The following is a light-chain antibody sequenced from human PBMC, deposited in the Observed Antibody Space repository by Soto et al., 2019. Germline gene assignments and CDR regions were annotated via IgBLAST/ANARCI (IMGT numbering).Light chain of an antibody. J-gene: IGLJ1*01. CDR3: CSFTPSSPLV. CDR2: EVS. CDR1: SSDVGTYNH. V-gene: IGLV2-14*01. Sequence: QSLLTQPASVSGSPGQSITISCTGTSSDVGTYNHVSWYQQHPGKAPQLIIYEVSNRPSGLSNRFSASKSGNTASLTISGLQAEDEADYYCCSFTPSSPLVLGTGTKVTVL.